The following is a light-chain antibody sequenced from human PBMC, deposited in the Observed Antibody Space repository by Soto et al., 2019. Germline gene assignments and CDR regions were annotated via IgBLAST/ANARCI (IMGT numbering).Light chain of an antibody. Sequence: AIQMTQSPSSLSASVGDRVTITCRTSQGIRNDLGWYQQKPGKAPKLLIYAASSLQSGVPSRFSGSGTGTEFTPTISSLQPEDFATYYQLQNYTKPYTFGEGTKLEIK. CDR3: LQNYTKPYT. CDR1: QGIRND. V-gene: IGKV1-6*01. J-gene: IGKJ2*01. CDR2: AAS.